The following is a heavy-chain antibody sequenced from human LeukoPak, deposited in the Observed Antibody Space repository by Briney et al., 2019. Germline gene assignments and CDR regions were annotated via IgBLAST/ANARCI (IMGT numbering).Heavy chain of an antibody. CDR2: ISYDGSNK. J-gene: IGHJ4*02. V-gene: IGHV3-30*04. CDR3: AKGFPNPDY. Sequence: GGSLRLSCAASGFTFSSYAMHWVRQAPGKGLEWVAVISYDGSNKYYADSVKGRFTISRDNSKNTLYLQMNSLRAEDTAVYYCAKGFPNPDYWGQGTLVTVSS. CDR1: GFTFSSYA.